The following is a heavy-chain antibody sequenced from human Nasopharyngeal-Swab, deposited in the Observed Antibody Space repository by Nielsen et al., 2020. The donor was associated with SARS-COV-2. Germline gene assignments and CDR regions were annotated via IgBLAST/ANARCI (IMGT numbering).Heavy chain of an antibody. Sequence: GGSLRLSCKGSGYTFTSYWIGWVRQKPDKGLEWMAIIYPADSETRYNPSFQGQVTISADNLISTTYLQWNSLAASDTAMYYCARVDSSGSTSNWFDPWGQGTLVTVSS. J-gene: IGHJ5*02. CDR1: GYTFTSYW. V-gene: IGHV5-51*04. CDR2: IYPADSET. CDR3: ARVDSSGSTSNWFDP. D-gene: IGHD3-10*01.